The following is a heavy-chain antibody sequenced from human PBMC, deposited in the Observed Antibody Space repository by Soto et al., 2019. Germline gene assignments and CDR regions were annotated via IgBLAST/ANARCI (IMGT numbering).Heavy chain of an antibody. J-gene: IGHJ4*02. D-gene: IGHD2-15*01. CDR3: AKDYEGYCSGGSCYSGYFDY. CDR1: GFTFDDYT. CDR2: ISWDGGST. Sequence: GGSLRLSCAASGFTFDDYTMHWVRQAPGKGLEWVSLISWDGGSTYYADSVKGRFTISRDNSKNSLYLQMNSLRTEDTALYYCAKDYEGYCSGGSCYSGYFDYWGQGTLVTVSS. V-gene: IGHV3-43*01.